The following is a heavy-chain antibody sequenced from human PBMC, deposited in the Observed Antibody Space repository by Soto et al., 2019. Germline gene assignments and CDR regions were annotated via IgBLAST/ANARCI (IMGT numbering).Heavy chain of an antibody. D-gene: IGHD3-9*01. J-gene: IGHJ4*02. Sequence: SVKVSCKASGYTFTSYGISWVRQAPGQGLEWMGWISAYNGNTNYAQKLQGRVTMTTDTSTSTAYMELRSLRSDDTAVYYCARACPYYDILTGYYAHCYFDYWGQGTLVTVSS. CDR2: ISAYNGNT. V-gene: IGHV1-18*01. CDR1: GYTFTSYG. CDR3: ARACPYYDILTGYYAHCYFDY.